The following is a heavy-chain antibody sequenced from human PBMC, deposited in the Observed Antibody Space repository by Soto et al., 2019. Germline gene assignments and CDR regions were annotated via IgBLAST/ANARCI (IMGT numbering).Heavy chain of an antibody. CDR2: IIPIFGTA. V-gene: IGHV1-69*13. CDR1: GGTFSSYA. CDR3: ARAVPDGGYSYGRSFDY. J-gene: IGHJ4*02. Sequence: ASVKVSCKASGGTFSSYAISWVRQAPGQGLEWMGGIIPIFGTANYAQKFQGRVAITADESTSTAYMELSSLRSEDTAVYYCARAVPDGGYSYGRSFDYWGQGTLVTVSS. D-gene: IGHD5-18*01.